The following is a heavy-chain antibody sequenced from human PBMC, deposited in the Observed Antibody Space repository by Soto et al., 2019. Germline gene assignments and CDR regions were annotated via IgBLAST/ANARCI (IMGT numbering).Heavy chain of an antibody. D-gene: IGHD1-26*01. V-gene: IGHV5-51*01. Sequence: GASLKISCQASGSIFTICCIGWVRQMPGKGLERMDIINPSDSETRYSPSSQGQVTISADQSINTAYLQWDSLKASDTAIYYCARPANTVGDHFDLWGQGTPVTVSS. J-gene: IGHJ4*02. CDR1: GSIFTICC. CDR3: ARPANTVGDHFDL. CDR2: INPSDSET.